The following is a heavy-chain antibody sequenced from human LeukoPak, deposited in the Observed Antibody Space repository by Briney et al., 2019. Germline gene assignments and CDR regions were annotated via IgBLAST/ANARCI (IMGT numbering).Heavy chain of an antibody. CDR3: AREDIVVVPAAIGWFDP. CDR2: INSDGSST. CDR1: GFTFSSYW. V-gene: IGHV3-74*01. D-gene: IGHD2-2*02. J-gene: IGHJ5*02. Sequence: GGSLRLSCAASGFTFSSYWMHWVRQAPGKGLVWVSRINSDGSSTSYADSVKGRFTISRDNAKNTLYLQMNSLRAEDTAVYYCAREDIVVVPAAIGWFDPWGQGTLVTVSS.